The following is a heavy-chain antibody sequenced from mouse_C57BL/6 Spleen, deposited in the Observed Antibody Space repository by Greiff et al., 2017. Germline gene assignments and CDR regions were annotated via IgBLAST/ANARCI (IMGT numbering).Heavy chain of an antibody. D-gene: IGHD1-1*01. Sequence: VKLMESGAELMKPGASVKLSCKATGYTFTGYWIEWVKQRPGHGLEWIGEILPGSGSTNYNEKFKGKATFTADTSSSTAYMQLSSLTSEDSAVYFCASAPYYYGSSTFAYWGQGTLVTVSA. J-gene: IGHJ3*01. CDR2: ILPGSGST. CDR1: GYTFTGYW. CDR3: ASAPYYYGSSTFAY. V-gene: IGHV1-9*01.